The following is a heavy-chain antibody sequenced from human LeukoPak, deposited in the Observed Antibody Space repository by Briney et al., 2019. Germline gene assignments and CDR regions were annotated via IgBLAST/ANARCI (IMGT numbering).Heavy chain of an antibody. CDR1: GFTCRDYS. CDR3: ARDVGIAAAGSLGY. J-gene: IGHJ4*02. V-gene: IGHV3-21*01. D-gene: IGHD6-13*01. CDR2: ISSTGRYI. Sequence: GGSLRLSCAASGFTCRDYSMNWVRQAPGKGLEWVASISSTGRYIYYADSVKGRFTISRDNSKNTLYLQMNSLRAEDTAVYYCARDVGIAAAGSLGYWGQGTLVTVSS.